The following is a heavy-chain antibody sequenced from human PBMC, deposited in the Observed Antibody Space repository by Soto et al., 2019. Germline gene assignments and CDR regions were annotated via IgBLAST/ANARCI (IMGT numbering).Heavy chain of an antibody. CDR3: VKGRAASYDWVDY. J-gene: IGHJ4*02. D-gene: IGHD1-1*01. V-gene: IGHV3-23*01. Sequence: EVQLLESGGGLVQPGGSLRLSCAASGFTFGSYAMSWVRQAPGKGLAWVSSISGNGGTTYYADSVKGRFTISRDNSKNTLFLQMNGLRAEDTAVYYCVKGRAASYDWVDYWGQGTLVTVSS. CDR2: ISGNGGTT. CDR1: GFTFGSYA.